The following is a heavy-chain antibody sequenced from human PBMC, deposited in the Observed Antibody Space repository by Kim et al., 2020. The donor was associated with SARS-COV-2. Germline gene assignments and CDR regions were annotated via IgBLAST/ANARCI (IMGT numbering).Heavy chain of an antibody. J-gene: IGHJ4*02. CDR2: INPSGGST. D-gene: IGHD4-17*01. V-gene: IGHV1-46*01. CDR1: GYTFTSYY. CDR3: ARDLSSSTVTRPLYYFDY. Sequence: ASVKVSCKASGYTFTSYYMHWVRQAPGQGLEWMGIINPSGGSTSYAQKFQGRVTMTRDTSTSTVYMELSSLRSEDTAVYYCARDLSSSTVTRPLYYFDYWGQGTLVTVSS.